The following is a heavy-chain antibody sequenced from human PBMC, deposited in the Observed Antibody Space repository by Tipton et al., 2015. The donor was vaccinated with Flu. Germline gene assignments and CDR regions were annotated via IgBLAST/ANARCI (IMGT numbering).Heavy chain of an antibody. Sequence: TLSLTCTVSGGSINSHYWSWIRQPAGKGLEWIGEINHSGSANYNPSLKSRVTISVDTSKNQFSLKLSSVTAADTAVYYCARGLGVVVAVAFDIWGQGTMVTVSS. V-gene: IGHV4-34*01. CDR1: GGSINSHY. D-gene: IGHD2-15*01. CDR2: INHSGSA. J-gene: IGHJ3*02. CDR3: ARGLGVVVAVAFDI.